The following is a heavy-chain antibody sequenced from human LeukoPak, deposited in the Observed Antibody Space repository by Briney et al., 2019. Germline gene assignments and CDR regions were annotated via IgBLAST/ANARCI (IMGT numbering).Heavy chain of an antibody. Sequence: GASVNVSCKASNYTFTNYPISWVRQAPGQGLEWMGWISAYSGNTNYALKVQGRVTMTTDTPTNTAYMELASLRPDDTAIYYCTRGSSSQYFQHWGQGTLVTVSS. D-gene: IGHD6-6*01. CDR3: TRGSSSQYFQH. CDR1: NYTFTNYP. CDR2: ISAYSGNT. J-gene: IGHJ1*01. V-gene: IGHV1-18*01.